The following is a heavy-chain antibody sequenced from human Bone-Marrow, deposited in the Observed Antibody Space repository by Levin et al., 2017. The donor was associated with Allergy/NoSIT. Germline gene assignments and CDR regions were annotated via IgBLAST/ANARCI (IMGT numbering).Heavy chain of an antibody. Sequence: PGGSLRLSCAASGFTFSDYAMHWVRQAPGKGLEWVAVISYDGSNKYYADSVKGRFTISRDNSKNTLFVQMNRLRVEDTAVYYCARDPTMFGVVIISGWFDPWGQGTLVTVSS. CDR1: GFTFSDYA. D-gene: IGHD3-3*01. J-gene: IGHJ5*02. CDR2: ISYDGSNK. V-gene: IGHV3-30*04. CDR3: ARDPTMFGVVIISGWFDP.